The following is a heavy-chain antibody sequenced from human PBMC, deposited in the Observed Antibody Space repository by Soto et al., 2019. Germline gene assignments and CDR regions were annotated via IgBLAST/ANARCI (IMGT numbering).Heavy chain of an antibody. J-gene: IGHJ4*02. CDR3: AKASGVLRGDFDY. CDR2: ISGSGGST. Sequence: GGSLRLSCAASGLTFSSYAMSWVRQAPGKGLEWVSSISGSGGSTYYADSVKGRFTISRDNSDNTLYLQMNSLRAEDTAVYYCAKASGVLRGDFDYWGQGTLVTVSS. D-gene: IGHD3-10*01. V-gene: IGHV3-23*01. CDR1: GLTFSSYA.